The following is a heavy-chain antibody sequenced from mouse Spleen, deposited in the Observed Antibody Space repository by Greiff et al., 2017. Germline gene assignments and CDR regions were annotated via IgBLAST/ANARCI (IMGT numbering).Heavy chain of an antibody. Sequence: VKLVESGAELVRPGASVTLSCKASGYTFTDYEMHWVKQTPVHGLEWIGAIDPETGGTAYNQKFKGKAILTADKSSSTAYMELRSLTSEDSAVYYCTRRKDYAMDYWGQGTSVTVSS. J-gene: IGHJ4*01. CDR2: IDPETGGT. V-gene: IGHV1-15*01. CDR1: GYTFTDYE. CDR3: TRRKDYAMDY.